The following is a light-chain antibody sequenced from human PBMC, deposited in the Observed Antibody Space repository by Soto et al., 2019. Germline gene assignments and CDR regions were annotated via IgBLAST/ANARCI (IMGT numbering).Light chain of an antibody. CDR2: AAS. J-gene: IGKJ5*01. CDR3: QQYYSYPIT. CDR1: QGISSY. Sequence: AMRLTQAKCSYFGGTGNSIKTTCRASQGISSYLAWYQQKPGKAPKLLIYAASTLQSGVPSRFSGSGSGTDFTLTISCLQSEDFATYYCQQYYSYPITFGQETRLEIK. V-gene: IGKV1-8*01.